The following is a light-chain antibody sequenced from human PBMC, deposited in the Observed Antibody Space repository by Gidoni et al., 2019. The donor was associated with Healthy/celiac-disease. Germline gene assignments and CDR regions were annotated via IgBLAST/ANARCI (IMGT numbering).Light chain of an antibody. CDR2: EDS. CDR3: QVWDSSSDHPEWV. Sequence: SYVLTQPPSVSVPPGQTARITCGGNNIGSKSVHWYQQKPGQAPVLVVYEDSDRPSGIPERFSGSNSGNTATLTISRVEAGDEADYYCQVWDSSSDHPEWVFGGGTKLTVL. CDR1: NIGSKS. J-gene: IGLJ3*02. V-gene: IGLV3-21*02.